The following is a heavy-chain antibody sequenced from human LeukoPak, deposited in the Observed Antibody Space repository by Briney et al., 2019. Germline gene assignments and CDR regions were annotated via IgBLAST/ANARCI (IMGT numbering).Heavy chain of an antibody. Sequence: GGSLRLSCAASGFTFSSYAMSWVRQAPGKGLEWVSYISSSGSTIYYADSVKGRFTISRDNAKNSLYLQMNSLRAEDTAVYYCAELGITLIGGVWGKGTTVTISS. V-gene: IGHV3-48*03. D-gene: IGHD3-10*02. CDR1: GFTFSSYA. CDR3: AELGITLIGGV. J-gene: IGHJ6*04. CDR2: ISSSGSTI.